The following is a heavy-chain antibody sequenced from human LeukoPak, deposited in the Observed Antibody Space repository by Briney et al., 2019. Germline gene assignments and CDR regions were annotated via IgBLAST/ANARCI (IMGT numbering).Heavy chain of an antibody. V-gene: IGHV1-18*01. CDR3: ARGGYCSSTTCLFGDNWFDP. CDR2: ISAYNGNK. CDR1: GYTFSNFG. D-gene: IGHD2-2*01. J-gene: IGHJ5*02. Sequence: ASVKVSCKASGYTFSNFGINWVRQAPGQGLGVMGWISAYNGNKNYAQKLQGRVTMTTDTSTRPTYMALRSLRSDDTAVYYCARGGYCSSTTCLFGDNWFDPWGQGTLVTVSS.